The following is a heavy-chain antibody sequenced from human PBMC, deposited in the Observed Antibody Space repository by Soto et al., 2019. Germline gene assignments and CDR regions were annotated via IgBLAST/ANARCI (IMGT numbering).Heavy chain of an antibody. CDR3: AXXXXXXXXXXXGMDX. Sequence: QVQLVESGGGVVQPGRSLRLSCAASGFTFSSYGMHWVRQAPGKGLEWVAVISYDGSNKYYADSVKGRFTISRDNSKNTLYXQMXXLRXXXXXXXXCAXXXXXXXXXXXGMDXWGQGTTVTVSS. CDR1: GFTFSSYG. V-gene: IGHV3-30*03. J-gene: IGHJ6*02. CDR2: ISYDGSNK.